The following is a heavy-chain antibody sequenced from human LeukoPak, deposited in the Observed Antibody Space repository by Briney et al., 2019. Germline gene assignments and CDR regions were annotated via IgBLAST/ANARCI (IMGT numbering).Heavy chain of an antibody. CDR2: IYYSGST. CDR3: ATVLAAAGDC. J-gene: IGHJ4*02. V-gene: IGHV4-39*01. D-gene: IGHD6-13*01. Sequence: SETLSLTCTVSGGSISSSSYYWGWIRQPPGKGLVWIGSIYYSGSTYYNPSLKSRVTISVDTSKNQFSLKLSSVTAADTAVYYCATVLAAAGDCWGQGTLVTVSS. CDR1: GGSISSSSYY.